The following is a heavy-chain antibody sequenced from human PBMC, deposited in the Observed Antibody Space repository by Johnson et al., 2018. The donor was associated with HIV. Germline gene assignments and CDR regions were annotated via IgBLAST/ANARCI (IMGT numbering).Heavy chain of an antibody. CDR3: ARVGLTGAQTGDAFDI. Sequence: VQLVESGGGVVRPGGSLRLSCAASGFTFDDYAMSWVRQAPGKGLEWVSGINWNGGSTGYADSVKGRFTISRDNAKNSLYLQMNSLRAEDTALYYCARVGLTGAQTGDAFDIWGQGTMVTVSS. CDR2: INWNGGST. D-gene: IGHD7-27*01. CDR1: GFTFDDYA. V-gene: IGHV3-20*04. J-gene: IGHJ3*02.